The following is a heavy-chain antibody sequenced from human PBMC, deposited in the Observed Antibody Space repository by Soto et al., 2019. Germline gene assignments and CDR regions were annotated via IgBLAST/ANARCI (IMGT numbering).Heavy chain of an antibody. CDR2: IYYSGST. D-gene: IGHD1-26*01. J-gene: IGHJ4*02. CDR1: GGTISSWY. Sequence: QVQLQESGPGLVKPSETLSLTCTVSGGTISSWYWSWIRQPPGKGLEWIGYIYYSGSTNCNPSLKRRVTISVDTSKNQFSLKRSSVTAADTAVYYCARRYGSAIDYWGQGTLVTVSS. CDR3: ARRYGSAIDY. V-gene: IGHV4-59*08.